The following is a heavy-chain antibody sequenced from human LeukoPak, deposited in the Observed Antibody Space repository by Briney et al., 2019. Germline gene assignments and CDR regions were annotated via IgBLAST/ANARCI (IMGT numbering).Heavy chain of an antibody. CDR2: IYYSGGT. J-gene: IGHJ6*03. CDR1: GGSISSGDYY. V-gene: IGHV4-30-4*08. D-gene: IGHD2-2*01. CDR3: AREGYCAGTSCSYYYYYYMDV. Sequence: SQTLSLTCTVSGGSISSGDYYWSWIRQPPGKGLEWIGYIYYSGGTYYNPSLKSRVTISVDTSKNQFSLKLSSVTAADTAVYYCAREGYCAGTSCSYYYYYYMDVWGKGTTVTVSS.